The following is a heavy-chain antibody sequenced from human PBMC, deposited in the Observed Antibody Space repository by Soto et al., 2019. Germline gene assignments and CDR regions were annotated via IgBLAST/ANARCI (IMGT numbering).Heavy chain of an antibody. CDR3: ALITMVRGGWDLSAFDI. J-gene: IGHJ3*02. CDR2: IYSGGST. D-gene: IGHD3-10*01. CDR1: GFTVSSNY. Sequence: GGSLRLSCAASGFTVSSNYMSWVRQAPGKGLEWVSVIYSGGSTYYADSVKGRFTISRDNSKNTLYLQMNSLRAEDTAVYYCALITMVRGGWDLSAFDIWGQGTMVTVSS. V-gene: IGHV3-66*01.